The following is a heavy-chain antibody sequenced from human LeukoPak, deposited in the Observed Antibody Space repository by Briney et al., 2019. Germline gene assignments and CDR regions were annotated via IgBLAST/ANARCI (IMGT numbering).Heavy chain of an antibody. Sequence: GASVKVSCKASGGTFSSYAISWVRQAPGQGLEWMGGIIPIFGTANYAQKFQGRVTITADESTSTAYMELSSLRSEDTAVYYCAAVYPPPRGYFDYWGQGTLVTVSS. CDR1: GGTFSSYA. J-gene: IGHJ4*02. V-gene: IGHV1-69*13. D-gene: IGHD3-10*01. CDR2: IIPIFGTA. CDR3: AAVYPPPRGYFDY.